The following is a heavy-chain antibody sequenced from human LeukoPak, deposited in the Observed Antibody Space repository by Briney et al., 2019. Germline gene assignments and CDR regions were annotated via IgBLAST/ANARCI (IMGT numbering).Heavy chain of an antibody. Sequence: ASVKVSCKVSGYTLTELSMHWVRQAPGKGLEWMGGFDPEDGETIYAQKFQGRVTMTEDTSTDTAYMELSSLRSEDTAVYYCATPCGGGGSCYYYYWGQGTLVTVSS. J-gene: IGHJ4*02. CDR3: ATPCGGGGSCYYYY. D-gene: IGHD2-15*01. V-gene: IGHV1-24*01. CDR1: GYTLTELS. CDR2: FDPEDGET.